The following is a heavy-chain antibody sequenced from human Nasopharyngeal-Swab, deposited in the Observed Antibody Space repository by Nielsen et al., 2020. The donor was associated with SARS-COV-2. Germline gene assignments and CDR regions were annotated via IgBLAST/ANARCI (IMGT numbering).Heavy chain of an antibody. CDR1: GGSISSGGYY. Sequence: SETLSLTCTVSGGSISSGGYYWSWIRQHPGKGLEWIGYIYYSGSTNYNPSLKSRVTISVDTSKNQFSLKLSSVTAADTAVYYCASGELNPFDYWGQGTLVTVSS. V-gene: IGHV4-61*08. J-gene: IGHJ4*02. CDR2: IYYSGST. D-gene: IGHD3-10*01. CDR3: ASGELNPFDY.